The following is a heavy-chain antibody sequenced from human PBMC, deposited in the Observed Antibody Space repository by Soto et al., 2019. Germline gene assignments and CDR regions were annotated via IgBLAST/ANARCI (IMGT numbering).Heavy chain of an antibody. V-gene: IGHV1-18*01. CDR1: GYTFTSYG. CDR3: AADHAGDRFLDYHY. D-gene: IGHD3-16*01. J-gene: IGHJ4*02. CDR2: ISAYNGNT. Sequence: ASVKVSCKASGYTFTSYGISWVRQAPGQGLEWMGWISAYNGNTNYAQKLQGRVTMTTDTFTSTAYMELRSLRSDDTAVYYCAADHAGDRFLDYHYWGQGTLVTVSS.